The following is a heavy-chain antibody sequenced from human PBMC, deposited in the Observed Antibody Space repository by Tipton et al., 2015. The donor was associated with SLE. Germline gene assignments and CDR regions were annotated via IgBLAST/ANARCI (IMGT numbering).Heavy chain of an antibody. Sequence: LRLSCAVYGGSFSGYYWSWLRQSPGKGLEWIGEINHSGSTNYNPSLKSRVTISVDRSNNQFSLNLSSLTAADTAVYYCARERIEEYGGKENWIDPWGQGTLVTVSS. J-gene: IGHJ5*02. CDR3: ARERIEEYGGKENWIDP. CDR1: GGSFSGYY. V-gene: IGHV4-34*01. CDR2: INHSGST. D-gene: IGHD4/OR15-4a*01.